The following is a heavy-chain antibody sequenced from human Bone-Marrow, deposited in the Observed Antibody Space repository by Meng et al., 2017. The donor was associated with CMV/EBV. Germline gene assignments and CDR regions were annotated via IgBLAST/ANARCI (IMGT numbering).Heavy chain of an antibody. V-gene: IGHV3-23*01. D-gene: IGHD3-10*01. Sequence: AASGFNGNSYAMSWVRQAPGKGVEWASVISASGDNTYYADSVKGRFTISRDNSRNTLYVQMNSLRAEDTAVYYCAKGVGGIGDWFDPWGQGTLVTVSS. CDR2: ISASGDNT. CDR3: AKGVGGIGDWFDP. CDR1: GFNGNSYA. J-gene: IGHJ5*02.